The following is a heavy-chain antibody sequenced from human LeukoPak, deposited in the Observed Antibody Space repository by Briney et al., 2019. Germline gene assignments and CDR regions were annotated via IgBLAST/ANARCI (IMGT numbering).Heavy chain of an antibody. CDR3: ARAWYSSSWYRGVRWFDP. V-gene: IGHV4-39*01. D-gene: IGHD6-13*01. CDR1: GGSISSSSYY. CDR2: IYYSGST. J-gene: IGHJ5*02. Sequence: MPSETLSLTCTVSGGSISSSSYYWGWIRQPPGKGLEWIGSIYYSGSTYYNPSLKSRVTISVDTSKNQFSLKLSSVTAADTAVYYCARAWYSSSWYRGVRWFDPWGQGTLVTVSS.